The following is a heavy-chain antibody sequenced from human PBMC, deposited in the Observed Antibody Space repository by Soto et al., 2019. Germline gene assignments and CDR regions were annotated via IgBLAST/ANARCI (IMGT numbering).Heavy chain of an antibody. CDR2: INPANGDT. Sequence: VQLVQSGAEVKKPGASVRISCKASGYTFISYPIHWVRQAPGQRLECMGWINPANGDTRYSQKFQGRVTITRDPSATTAYMDLNSLIPDDTAIYYCAKSGSLDYWGQGTPITVSS. J-gene: IGHJ4*02. D-gene: IGHD1-26*01. CDR1: GYTFISYP. CDR3: AKSGSLDY. V-gene: IGHV1-3*01.